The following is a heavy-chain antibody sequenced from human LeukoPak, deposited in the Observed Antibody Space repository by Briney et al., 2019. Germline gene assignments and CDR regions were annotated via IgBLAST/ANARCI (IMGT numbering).Heavy chain of an antibody. J-gene: IGHJ4*02. Sequence: PGGSLRLSCAASGFTFSNYGMHWVRQAPGKGLEGVAVIWYDGSNKYYADSVKGRFTLSRDNSKNTLFLQMNSLRPEDTAVYFCARDLTQLALFDYWGQGTLVTVSS. CDR2: IWYDGSNK. CDR1: GFTFSNYG. CDR3: ARDLTQLALFDY. V-gene: IGHV3-33*01. D-gene: IGHD6-13*01.